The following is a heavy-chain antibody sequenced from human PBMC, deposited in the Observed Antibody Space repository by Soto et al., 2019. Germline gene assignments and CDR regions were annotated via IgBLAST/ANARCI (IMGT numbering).Heavy chain of an antibody. V-gene: IGHV4-31*03. D-gene: IGHD4-4*01. J-gene: IGHJ5*01. Sequence: ASETLSLTCTVSGGSISSGGYYWSWIRQHPGKGLEWIGYIYYSGSTNYNPSLKSRVTISVDTSKNQFSLKLSSVTAADTAVYYCASSYTVTNPNYFDSWGQGTLVTVSS. CDR3: ASSYTVTNPNYFDS. CDR2: IYYSGST. CDR1: GGSISSGGYY.